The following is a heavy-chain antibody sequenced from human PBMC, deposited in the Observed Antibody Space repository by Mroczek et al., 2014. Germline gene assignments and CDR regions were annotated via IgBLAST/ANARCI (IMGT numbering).Heavy chain of an antibody. Sequence: QVQLQESGPGLVKPSQTLSLTCTVSGGSISSGSYYWSWIRQPAGKGLEWIGRIYTMGAPTTTPPSKSRVTISVDTSKNQFSLKLSSVTAADTAVYYCARAAPGSRADYWGQGTLVTVSS. CDR1: GGSISSGSYY. D-gene: IGHD2-15*01. J-gene: IGHJ4*02. CDR2: IYTMGAP. V-gene: IGHV4-61*02. CDR3: ARAAPGSRADY.